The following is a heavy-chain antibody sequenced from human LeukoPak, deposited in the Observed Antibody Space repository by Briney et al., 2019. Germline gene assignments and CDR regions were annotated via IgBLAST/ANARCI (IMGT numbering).Heavy chain of an antibody. CDR3: ARDAHAYCGGDCYSWY. CDR2: ISAYNGNT. J-gene: IGHJ4*02. CDR1: GYTFTSYG. Sequence: ASVKVSCKASGYTFTSYGISWVRQAPGQGLEWMGWISAYNGNTNYAQKLQGRVTMTTDTSTSTAYMELRSLRSDYTAVYYCARDAHAYCGGDCYSWYWGQGTLVTVSS. D-gene: IGHD2-21*02. V-gene: IGHV1-18*01.